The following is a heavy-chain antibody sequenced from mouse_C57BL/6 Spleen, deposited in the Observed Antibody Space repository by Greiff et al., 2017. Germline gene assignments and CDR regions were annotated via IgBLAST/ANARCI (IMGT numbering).Heavy chain of an antibody. Sequence: EVKLMESGGGLVKPGGSLKLSCAASGFTFSDYGMHWVRQAPEKGLEWVAYISSGSSTIYYADTVKGRFTVTRDKAKNNLFLQMTSLRSEDTAMYYCASNHITTVVARWYFDVWGTGTTVTVSS. D-gene: IGHD1-1*01. V-gene: IGHV5-17*01. CDR1: GFTFSDYG. J-gene: IGHJ1*03. CDR2: ISSGSSTI. CDR3: ASNHITTVVARWYFDV.